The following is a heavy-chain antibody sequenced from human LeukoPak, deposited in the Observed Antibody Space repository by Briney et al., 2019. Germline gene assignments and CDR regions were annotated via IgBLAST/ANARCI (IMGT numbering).Heavy chain of an antibody. J-gene: IGHJ4*02. CDR1: GYTFTDDY. D-gene: IGHD2-15*01. CDR3: AREGNGLLSKDLDY. CDR2: INPRDGGT. V-gene: IGHV1-2*02. Sequence: GGSVKVSCTGSGYTFTDDYLHWVRQAPGQGLEWGGYINPRDGGTSSLPNFWGRVTMTTDASSSTVYMDLSRLTSDDTAIYYCAREGNGLLSKDLDYWGQGTLVTVSS.